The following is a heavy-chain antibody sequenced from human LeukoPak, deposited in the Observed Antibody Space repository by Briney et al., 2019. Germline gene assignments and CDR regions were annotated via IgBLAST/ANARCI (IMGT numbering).Heavy chain of an antibody. CDR1: GFTFGDHA. V-gene: IGHV3-49*04. CDR2: IRSKAYGGTT. J-gene: IGHJ6*03. CDR3: TRVTYYYYYYMDV. Sequence: GGSLRLSCTASGFTFGDHAMSWVRQAPGKGLEWVGFIRSKAYGGTTEYAASVKGRFTISRDDSKSIAYLQMNSLKTEDTAVYYCTRVTYYYYYYMDVWGKGTTVTISS.